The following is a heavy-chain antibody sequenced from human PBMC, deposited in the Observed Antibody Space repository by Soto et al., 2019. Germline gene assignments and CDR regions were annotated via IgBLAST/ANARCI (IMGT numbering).Heavy chain of an antibody. CDR3: ARGRGSTSGYPQLYYFDY. Sequence: GGSLRLSCAASGFAVSSNYMSWVRQAPGEGLEWVSVLYSGGSTYYADSVKGRFTISRDNSKNTLYLQMDSLRAEDTAVYYCARGRGSTSGYPQLYYFDYWGQGTLVTVSS. CDR1: GFAVSSNY. J-gene: IGHJ4*02. V-gene: IGHV3-53*01. CDR2: LYSGGST. D-gene: IGHD3-22*01.